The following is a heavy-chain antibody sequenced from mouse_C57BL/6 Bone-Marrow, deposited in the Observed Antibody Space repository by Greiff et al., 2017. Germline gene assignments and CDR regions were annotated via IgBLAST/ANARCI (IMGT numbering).Heavy chain of an antibody. D-gene: IGHD1-2*01. CDR2: IYPRSGNT. Sequence: VMLVESGAELARPGASVKLSCKASGYTFTSYGISWVKQRPGQGLEWIGEIYPRSGNTYYNEKFKGKATLTADKSSSTAYMELRSLTSEDSAVYFCARWGGRGNYGFYAMDYWGQGTSVTVSS. CDR3: ARWGGRGNYGFYAMDY. V-gene: IGHV1-81*01. CDR1: GYTFTSYG. J-gene: IGHJ4*01.